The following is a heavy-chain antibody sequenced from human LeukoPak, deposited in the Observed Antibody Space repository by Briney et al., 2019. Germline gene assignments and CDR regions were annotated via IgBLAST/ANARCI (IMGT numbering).Heavy chain of an antibody. V-gene: IGHV4-34*01. CDR2: INHSGST. J-gene: IGHJ4*02. CDR1: GGSFSGYY. Sequence: SETLSLTCAVYGGSFSGYYWSWIRQPPGKGLEWIGEINHSGSTNYNPSLKSRVTISVDTSKNQFSLKLSSVTATDTAVYYCARVKGYYGSGSYSLDYWGQGTLVTVSS. CDR3: ARVKGYYGSGSYSLDY. D-gene: IGHD3-10*01.